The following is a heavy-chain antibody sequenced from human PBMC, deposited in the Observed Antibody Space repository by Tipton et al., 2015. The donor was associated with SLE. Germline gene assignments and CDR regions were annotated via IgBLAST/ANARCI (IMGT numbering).Heavy chain of an antibody. CDR1: GGSISSGGYY. CDR2: KFYSGCT. CDR3: ARDDGSIVGATQAFDI. Sequence: TLSLTCTVSGGSISSGGYYWSWIRHHPGKGLEWIGYKFYSGCTYYNPSLQSLVTISVDTSKNQFSLKLSSVTAADTAVYYCARDDGSIVGATQAFDIWGQGTMVTVSS. J-gene: IGHJ3*02. D-gene: IGHD1-26*01. V-gene: IGHV4-31*01.